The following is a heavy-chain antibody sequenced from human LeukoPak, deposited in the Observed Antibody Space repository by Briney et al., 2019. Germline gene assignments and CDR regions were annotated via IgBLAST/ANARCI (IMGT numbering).Heavy chain of an antibody. Sequence: SETLSLTCTVYGGSISGSYWSWIRQPPGKGLEWIAYMYNSGSTNYNPSLKSRVTISVDTSKNQFSLKLSSVTAADTAVYYCARRFNDFWSGYGYAFDIWGQGTMVTVSS. V-gene: IGHV4-4*08. D-gene: IGHD3-3*01. CDR1: GGSISGSY. J-gene: IGHJ3*02. CDR3: ARRFNDFWSGYGYAFDI. CDR2: MYNSGST.